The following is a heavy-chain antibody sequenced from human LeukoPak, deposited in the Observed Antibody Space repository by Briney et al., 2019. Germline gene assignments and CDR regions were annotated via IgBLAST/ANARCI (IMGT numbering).Heavy chain of an antibody. CDR2: VFHSGTT. CDR3: ARRMATVTDAFDI. D-gene: IGHD5-24*01. J-gene: IGHJ3*02. V-gene: IGHV4-59*08. CDR1: GDSLTSHF. Sequence: SETLSLTCNVSGDSLTSHFWSWIRQTPGKGLEWIGYVFHSGTTNYSPSLKSRVTISLDTSKKQFNLRLASVSAADTAIYYCARRMATVTDAFDIWGRGTMVSVSS.